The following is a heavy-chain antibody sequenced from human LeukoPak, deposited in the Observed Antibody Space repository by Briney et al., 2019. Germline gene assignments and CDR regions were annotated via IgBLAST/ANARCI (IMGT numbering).Heavy chain of an antibody. D-gene: IGHD2-2*01. CDR1: GGSISSGGYY. J-gene: IGHJ4*02. Sequence: PSETLSLTCTVSGGSISSGGYYWSWIRQHPGKGLEWIEYIYYSGSTYYNPSLKSRVTISVDTSKNQFSLKLSSVTAADTAVYYCARAEVVPAAAYFDYWGQGTLVTVSS. CDR2: IYYSGST. CDR3: ARAEVVPAAAYFDY. V-gene: IGHV4-31*03.